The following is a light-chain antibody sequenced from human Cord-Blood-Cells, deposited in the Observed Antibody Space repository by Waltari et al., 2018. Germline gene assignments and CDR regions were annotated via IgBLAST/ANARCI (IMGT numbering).Light chain of an antibody. CDR1: SSDVGGYNY. V-gene: IGLV2-14*03. CDR2: DVS. J-gene: IGLJ3*02. CDR3: SSYTRSSTRV. Sequence: QSALTQPASVSGSPGPSITISCTGTSSDVGGYNYVSWYQQHPGKAPKLMIYDVSNRHAGVSSRFSGSKSGNTASLPISGLQAEDEADYYCSSYTRSSTRVFGGGTTLTVL.